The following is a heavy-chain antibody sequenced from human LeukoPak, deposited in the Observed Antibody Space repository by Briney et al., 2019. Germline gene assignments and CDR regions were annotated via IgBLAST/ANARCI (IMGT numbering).Heavy chain of an antibody. D-gene: IGHD4-17*01. CDR1: GFTFSSHG. Sequence: PGGSLRLSCAASGFTFSSHGMNWVRQAPGKGLGWLSYISRSSSTIYYADSVKGRFTISRDNAKNSLYLQMNSLRDEDTAVYYCARDRNPYADYSGNDYWGQGTLVTVSS. CDR3: ARDRNPYADYSGNDY. V-gene: IGHV3-48*02. J-gene: IGHJ4*02. CDR2: ISRSSSTI.